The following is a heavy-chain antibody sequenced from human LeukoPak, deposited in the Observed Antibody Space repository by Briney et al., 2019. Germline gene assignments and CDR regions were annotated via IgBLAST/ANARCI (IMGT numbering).Heavy chain of an antibody. V-gene: IGHV4-39*01. CDR1: GGSISSSSYY. D-gene: IGHD5-18*01. Sequence: SETLSLTCTVSGGSISSSSYYWGWMRQPPGKGLEWIGSIYYSGSSYYNPSLKSRVTISVHTFKNQFSLKLSSVTAADTAVYYCARHVDTATDYFDYWGQGTLVTVSS. CDR3: ARHVDTATDYFDY. CDR2: IYYSGSS. J-gene: IGHJ4*02.